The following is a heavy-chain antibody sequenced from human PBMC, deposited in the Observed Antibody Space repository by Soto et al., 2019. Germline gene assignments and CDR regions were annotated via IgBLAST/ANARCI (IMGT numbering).Heavy chain of an antibody. D-gene: IGHD5-18*01. V-gene: IGHV3-7*01. J-gene: IGHJ4*02. Sequence: EVQLVESGGGLVQPGGSLRLSCAASGFTFSSYWMSWVRQAPGKGLEWVANINQDRSEKYYVDSVKGRFTISRDNAKNSRDLQMNSLRAEDTAVDYCARWNSYGYYFDYWGQGTLVTVSS. CDR3: ARWNSYGYYFDY. CDR2: INQDRSEK. CDR1: GFTFSSYW.